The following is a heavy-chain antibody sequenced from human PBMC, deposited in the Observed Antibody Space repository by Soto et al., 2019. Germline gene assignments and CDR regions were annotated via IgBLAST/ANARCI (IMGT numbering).Heavy chain of an antibody. CDR2: IYYSGST. D-gene: IGHD3-22*01. J-gene: IGHJ4*02. CDR1: GGSIGSDDYY. Sequence: SETLSLTCTVSGGSIGSDDYYWSWIRQHPGKGLEWIGYIYYSGSTYYNPSLKSRVTISVDTSKNQFSLKLSSVTAADTAVYYFSRVGYYDSSLAYGGQGTLVTVSS. CDR3: SRVGYYDSSLAY. V-gene: IGHV4-31*03.